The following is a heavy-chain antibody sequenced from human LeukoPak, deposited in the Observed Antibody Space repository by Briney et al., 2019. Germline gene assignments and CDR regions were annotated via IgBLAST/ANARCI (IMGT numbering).Heavy chain of an antibody. D-gene: IGHD1-26*01. V-gene: IGHV1-69*05. J-gene: IGHJ4*02. CDR1: GYTFTSYG. Sequence: SVKVSCKASGYTFTSYGINWVRQAPGQGLEWMGGIIPIFGTANYAQKFQGRVTITTDESTSTAYMELSSLRSEDTAVYYCARVFARSGEISGSYYYYWGQGTLVTVSS. CDR3: ARVFARSGEISGSYYYY. CDR2: IIPIFGTA.